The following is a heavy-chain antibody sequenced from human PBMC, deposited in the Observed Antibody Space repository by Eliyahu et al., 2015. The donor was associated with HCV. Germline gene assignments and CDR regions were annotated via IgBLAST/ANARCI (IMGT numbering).Heavy chain of an antibody. Sequence: QVQLVESGGGLVKPGGSLRLSCAASGFTFSDYYMIWFRQAPGKGLEWVSYISTTSIYIKYADSVKGRFTISRDNAKNSVDLQMNSLRVEDTAVYHCARGRGNSWGQDYWGQGTLVTVSS. CDR1: GFTFSDYY. CDR2: ISTTSIYI. CDR3: ARGRGNSWGQDY. J-gene: IGHJ4*02. V-gene: IGHV3-11*06. D-gene: IGHD5-18*01.